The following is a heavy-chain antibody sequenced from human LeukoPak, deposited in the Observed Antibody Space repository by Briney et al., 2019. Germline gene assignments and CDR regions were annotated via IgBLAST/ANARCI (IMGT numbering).Heavy chain of an antibody. J-gene: IGHJ4*02. V-gene: IGHV3-23*01. CDR1: GFTFSNCG. CDR3: AKDGYCSSTSCYPAPY. CDR2: ISGSGGNT. D-gene: IGHD2-2*01. Sequence: GGSLRLSCAASGFTFSNCGMSWVRQTPGKGLEWVSGISGSGGNTYYADSVKGRFTISRDNSKNTLYLQMNSLRAEDTAVYYCAKDGYCSSTSCYPAPYWGQGTLVTVSS.